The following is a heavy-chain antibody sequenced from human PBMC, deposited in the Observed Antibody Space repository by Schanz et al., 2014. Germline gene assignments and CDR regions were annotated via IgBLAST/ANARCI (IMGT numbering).Heavy chain of an antibody. V-gene: IGHV1-46*03. D-gene: IGHD6-13*01. CDR2: INPSGGST. CDR1: GYTFTSYY. CDR3: ARDGEAAAGCDY. J-gene: IGHJ4*02. Sequence: QVQLVQSGAEVKKPGASVKVSCKASGYTFTSYYMHWVRQAPGQGLEWMGIINPSGGSTSYAQKFQGRVTMTRDTCTSTVYMELSSLRSEDTDVYYCARDGEAAAGCDYWGQGTLITVSS.